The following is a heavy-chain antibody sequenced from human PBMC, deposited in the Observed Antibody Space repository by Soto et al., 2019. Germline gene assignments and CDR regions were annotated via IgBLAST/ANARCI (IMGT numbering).Heavy chain of an antibody. D-gene: IGHD4-4*01. CDR3: ARDGGVYDYSPFDY. V-gene: IGHV1-69*12. J-gene: IGHJ4*02. CDR2: IIPIFGTA. CDR1: GGTFSNYA. Sequence: QVQLVQSGAEVKKPGSSVKVSCKASGGTFSNYAISWVRQAPGQGLEWMGGIIPIFGTADYAQKFQGRVTITADESTSTAYMELSSVRSEDTAVYYCARDGGVYDYSPFDYWGQGTLVTVSS.